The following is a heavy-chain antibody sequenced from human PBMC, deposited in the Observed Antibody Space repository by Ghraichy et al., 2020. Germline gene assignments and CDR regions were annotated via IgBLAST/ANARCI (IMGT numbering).Heavy chain of an antibody. D-gene: IGHD3-9*01. Sequence: GGSLRLSCAASGFTFSSYSMNWVRQAPGKGLEWVSSISSSSSYIYYADSVKGRFTISRDNAKNSLYLQMNSLRAEDTAVYYCARESFRGDWLFRVVDGMDVWGQGTTVTVSS. CDR3: ARESFRGDWLFRVVDGMDV. J-gene: IGHJ6*02. CDR1: GFTFSSYS. CDR2: ISSSSSYI. V-gene: IGHV3-21*01.